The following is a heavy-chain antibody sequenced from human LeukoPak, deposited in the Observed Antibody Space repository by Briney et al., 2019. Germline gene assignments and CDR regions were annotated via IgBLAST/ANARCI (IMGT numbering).Heavy chain of an antibody. CDR1: GGTFSSYA. CDR2: IIPILGIA. J-gene: IGHJ4*02. D-gene: IGHD6-6*01. CDR3: ARVGDSSSGSAAFDY. Sequence: ASVKVFCKASGGTFSSYAISWVRQAPGQGLEWMGRIIPILGIANYAQKFQGRVTITADKSTSTAYMELSSLRSEDTAVYYCARVGDSSSGSAAFDYWGQGTLVTVSS. V-gene: IGHV1-69*04.